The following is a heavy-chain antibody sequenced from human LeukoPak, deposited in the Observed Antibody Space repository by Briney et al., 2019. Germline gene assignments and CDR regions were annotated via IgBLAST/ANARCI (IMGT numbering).Heavy chain of an antibody. CDR3: AKASTSYGYKDDAFDI. Sequence: GGSLRLSCAASGFTFGDYAMNWGRQAPGKGLEWVSGISWDSRTLNYADSVRGRFTISRDNAKSSLYLQMNSLRPEDTALYYCAKASTSYGYKDDAFDIWGQGTMVTVSS. D-gene: IGHD3-16*01. CDR1: GFTFGDYA. J-gene: IGHJ3*02. CDR2: ISWDSRTL. V-gene: IGHV3-9*01.